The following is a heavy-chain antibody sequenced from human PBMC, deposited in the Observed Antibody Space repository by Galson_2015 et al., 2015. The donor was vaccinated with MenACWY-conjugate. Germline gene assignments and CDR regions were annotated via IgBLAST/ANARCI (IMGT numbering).Heavy chain of an antibody. Sequence: ETLSLTCTVSGGSISSSSYYWGWIRQPPGKGLEWIGSIYYSGTTYYNPSLKSRVTISVDTSKNQFSLKLSSVTAADTAVYYCARLVDVWGQGTTVTVSS. D-gene: IGHD3-22*01. CDR1: GGSISSSSYY. J-gene: IGHJ6*02. CDR3: ARLVDV. CDR2: IYYSGTT. V-gene: IGHV4-39*07.